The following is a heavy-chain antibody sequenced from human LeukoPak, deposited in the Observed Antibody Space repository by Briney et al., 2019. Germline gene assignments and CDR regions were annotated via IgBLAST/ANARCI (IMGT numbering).Heavy chain of an antibody. CDR1: GFTFSSYA. D-gene: IGHD3-22*01. CDR3: ATMVTSPTYSCDSSGYEDY. Sequence: GGSLRLSCAASGFTFSSYAMSWVRQAPGKGLEWVSAISGSGGSTYYADSVKGRFTISRDNSKNTLYLQMNSLRAEDTAVYYCATMVTSPTYSCDSSGYEDYWGQGTLVTVSS. V-gene: IGHV3-23*01. CDR2: ISGSGGST. J-gene: IGHJ4*02.